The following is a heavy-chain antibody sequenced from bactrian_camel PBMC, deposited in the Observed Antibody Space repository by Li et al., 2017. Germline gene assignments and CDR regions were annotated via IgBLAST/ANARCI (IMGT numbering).Heavy chain of an antibody. Sequence: QVQLVESGGGSVQAGGSLTLSCAASGFTGGRHCMAWFRQAPGKERERVASMNVGAVIYYADSVKGRFSISRDNAKNMLYLQMNSLKTEDTGVYYCATQDTVDTFCRGGNCPDALPPHPGPGYWGQGTQVTVS. CDR2: MNVGAVI. J-gene: IGHJ6*01. CDR1: GFTGGRHC. D-gene: IGHD2*01. V-gene: IGHV3S55*01. CDR3: ATQDTVDTFCRGGNCPDALPPHPGPGY.